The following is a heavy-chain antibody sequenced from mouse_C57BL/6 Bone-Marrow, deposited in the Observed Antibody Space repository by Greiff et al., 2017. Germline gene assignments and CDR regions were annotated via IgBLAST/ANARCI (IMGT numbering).Heavy chain of an antibody. CDR1: GYTFTSYW. CDR2: FHPNSGST. CDR3: ARPVDY. J-gene: IGHJ2*01. Sequence: QVQLQQSGAALVKPGASVKLSCKASGYTFTSYWMHGVTQRPGQGLEWIGMFHPNSGSTNYNEKFKSKATLTVDKSSSTAYMQLSSLTSADSAVYYCARPVDYWGQGTTLTVSS. V-gene: IGHV1-64*01.